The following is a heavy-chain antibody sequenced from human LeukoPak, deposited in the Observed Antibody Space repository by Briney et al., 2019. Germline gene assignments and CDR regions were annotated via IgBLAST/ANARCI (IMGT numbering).Heavy chain of an antibody. V-gene: IGHV3-33*01. Sequence: PGRSLRLSCAASGFTFSSYGMRWVRQPSGKGLEWVAVIWYDGSNKYYADSVKGRFTISRDNSKNTLYLQMNSLRAEDTAVYYCARDSAPLSSAGQDFDYWGQGTLVTVSS. J-gene: IGHJ4*02. CDR3: ARDSAPLSSAGQDFDY. D-gene: IGHD3-10*01. CDR2: IWYDGSNK. CDR1: GFTFSSYG.